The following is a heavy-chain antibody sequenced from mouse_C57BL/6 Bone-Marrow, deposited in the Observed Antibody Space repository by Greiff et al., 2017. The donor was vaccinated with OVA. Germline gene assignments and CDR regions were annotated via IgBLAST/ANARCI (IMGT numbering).Heavy chain of an antibody. CDR1: GFTFSSYA. J-gene: IGHJ2*01. CDR2: ISSGGDYI. D-gene: IGHD1-1*01. Sequence: EVNVVESGEGLVKPGGSLKLSCAASGFTFSSYAMSWVRQTPEKRLEWVAYISSGGDYIYYADTVKGRFTISRDNARNTLYLQMSSLKSEDTAMYYCTRENGSSYGYFDYWGQGTTLTVSS. V-gene: IGHV5-9-1*02. CDR3: TRENGSSYGYFDY.